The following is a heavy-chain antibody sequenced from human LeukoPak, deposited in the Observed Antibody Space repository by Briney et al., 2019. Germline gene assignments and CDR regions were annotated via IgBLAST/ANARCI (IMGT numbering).Heavy chain of an antibody. D-gene: IGHD4-11*01. J-gene: IGHJ4*02. Sequence: ASVKVSCKASGGTFSSHAITWVRQAPGQGLEWMGGINPIYHIPTYAQIFQGRVTITKDESTSTASMDLSSLTSEDTAVYYCARGRTTGEFDCWGQGTLVTVSS. CDR3: ARGRTTGEFDC. CDR2: INPIYHIP. CDR1: GGTFSSHA. V-gene: IGHV1-69*05.